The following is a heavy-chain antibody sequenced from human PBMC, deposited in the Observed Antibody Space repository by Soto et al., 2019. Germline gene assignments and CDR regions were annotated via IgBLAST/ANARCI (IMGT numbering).Heavy chain of an antibody. CDR2: INYSGTT. V-gene: IGHV4-59*11. Sequence: QVHLQESGPGLVKPSETLSLTCMVSGGSFSSHYWSWIRQPPGKGLEWIGQINYSGTTYFNPSLRRLVTISITSKTQLSLNLTSVTAADTAVYFFARSLFDDGGLNIDWGQGTLVTVSS. J-gene: IGHJ4*02. CDR1: GGSFSSHY. D-gene: IGHD2-15*01. CDR3: ARSLFDDGGLNID.